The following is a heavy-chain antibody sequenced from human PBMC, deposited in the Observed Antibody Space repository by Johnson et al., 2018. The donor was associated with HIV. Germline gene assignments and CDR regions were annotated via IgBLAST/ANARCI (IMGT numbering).Heavy chain of an antibody. J-gene: IGHJ3*02. Sequence: VQLVESGGGLVQPGGSLRLSCAASGFAFSNYWMSWVRQAPGKGLEWVANIKQDGSEKYYVDSVKGRFTISRDNAKNSLYLQMNSLRAEDTAVYYCARDSEGIAAAGRARDAFDIWGQGTMVTVSS. CDR1: GFAFSNYW. V-gene: IGHV3-7*05. CDR2: IKQDGSEK. CDR3: ARDSEGIAAAGRARDAFDI. D-gene: IGHD6-13*01.